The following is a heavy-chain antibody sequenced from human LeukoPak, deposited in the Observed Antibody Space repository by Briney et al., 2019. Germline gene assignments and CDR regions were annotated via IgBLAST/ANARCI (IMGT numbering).Heavy chain of an antibody. V-gene: IGHV3-48*01. Sequence: GGSLRLSCAASGFAFSSYSMNWVRQAPGKGLELLSYSSSGSSTIYYAYSVKGRFTISKHNAKNSLYLQMNSLRAEDTAVYYCARMSSGSYLFDYWGQGTLVTVSS. CDR2: SSSGSSTI. CDR1: GFAFSSYS. J-gene: IGHJ4*02. D-gene: IGHD3-10*01. CDR3: ARMSSGSYLFDY.